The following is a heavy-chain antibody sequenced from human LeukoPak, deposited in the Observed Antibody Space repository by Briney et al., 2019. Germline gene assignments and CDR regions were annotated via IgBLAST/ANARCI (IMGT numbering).Heavy chain of an antibody. CDR2: INPSGGST. V-gene: IGHV1-46*01. Sequence: ASVEVSCKPSGYTFTSYYMHWVRQAPGQGLEWMGIINPSGGSTSYVQKFQGRVTMTRDTSTSTVYMELSSLRSEDTAVYYCARGRDGYKDFDYWGQGTLVTVSS. J-gene: IGHJ4*02. CDR1: GYTFTSYY. CDR3: ARGRDGYKDFDY. D-gene: IGHD5-24*01.